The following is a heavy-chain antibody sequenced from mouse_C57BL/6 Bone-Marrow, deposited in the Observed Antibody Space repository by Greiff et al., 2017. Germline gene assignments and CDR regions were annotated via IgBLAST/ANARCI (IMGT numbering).Heavy chain of an antibody. CDR2: IYPRDGST. V-gene: IGHV1-78*01. J-gene: IGHJ2*01. Sequence: QLQQSDAELVKPGASVKISCKVSGYTFTDHTIHWMKQRPEQGLEWIGYIYPRDGSTKYNEKFKGKATLTADKSSSTAYMQLNSLTSEDSAVYFCALIYDGYYDYFDYWGQGTTLTVSS. D-gene: IGHD2-3*01. CDR3: ALIYDGYYDYFDY. CDR1: GYTFTDHT.